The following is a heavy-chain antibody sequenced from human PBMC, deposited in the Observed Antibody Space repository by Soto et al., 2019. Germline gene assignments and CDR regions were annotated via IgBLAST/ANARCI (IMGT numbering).Heavy chain of an antibody. V-gene: IGHV3-64D*06. CDR2: ISTNGART. J-gene: IGHJ6*02. Sequence: SLRLSCSASGFTLGDYTMTWVRQAPGKGLEYISSISTNGARTYYADSVKGRFSISRDNSKNTLYFQMSSLRAEDTAVYYCVKPGYCSADDCHYFYYYGMDVWGQGTTVTVSS. CDR3: VKPGYCSADDCHYFYYYGMDV. CDR1: GFTLGDYT. D-gene: IGHD2-15*01.